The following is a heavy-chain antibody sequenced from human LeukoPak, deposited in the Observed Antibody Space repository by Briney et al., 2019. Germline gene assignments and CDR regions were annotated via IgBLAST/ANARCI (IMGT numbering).Heavy chain of an antibody. CDR3: ASLPTVYSRGYLAL. J-gene: IGHJ4*02. D-gene: IGHD3-22*01. CDR1: GGSINSSSYY. CDR2: IYYGEST. Sequence: PSETLSLTCAVSGGSINSSSYYWGWIRQPPGKGLEWIGSIYYGESTYYNPSLKSRVTISVDMSKNQFSLKLSSVTAADTAVYYCASLPTVYSRGYLALWGQGTLVTVSS. V-gene: IGHV4-39*07.